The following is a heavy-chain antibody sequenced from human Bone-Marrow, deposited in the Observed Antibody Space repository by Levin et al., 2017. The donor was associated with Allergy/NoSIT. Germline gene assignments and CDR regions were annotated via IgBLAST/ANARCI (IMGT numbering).Heavy chain of an antibody. V-gene: IGHV4-39*01. D-gene: IGHD4-17*01. CDR3: ARRKPDDDYGDSPPSYFDY. CDR2: IYYSGST. CDR1: GGSISSSSYY. Sequence: SETLSLTCTVSGGSISSSSYYWGWIRQPPGKGLEWIGSIYYSGSTYYNPSLKSRVTISVDTSKNQFSLKLSSVTAADTAVYYCARRKPDDDYGDSPPSYFDYWGQGTLVTVSS. J-gene: IGHJ4*02.